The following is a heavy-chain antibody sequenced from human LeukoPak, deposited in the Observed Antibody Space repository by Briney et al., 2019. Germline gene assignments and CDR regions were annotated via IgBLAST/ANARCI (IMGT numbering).Heavy chain of an antibody. J-gene: IGHJ4*02. V-gene: IGHV1-8*01. CDR2: MNPNSGNT. CDR1: GYTFTSYD. Sequence: ASVKVSCKASGYTFTSYDINWVRQATGQGLEWMGWMNPNSGNTGYAQKFQGRVTMTRNTSISTAYMELSSLRSEDTAVYYCARVGIAVAGIRGLFDYWGQGTPVTVSS. D-gene: IGHD6-19*01. CDR3: ARVGIAVAGIRGLFDY.